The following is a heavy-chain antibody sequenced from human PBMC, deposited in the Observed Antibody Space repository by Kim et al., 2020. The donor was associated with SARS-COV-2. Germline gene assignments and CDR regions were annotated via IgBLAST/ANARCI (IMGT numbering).Heavy chain of an antibody. CDR2: MSTDGSET. V-gene: IGHV3-30-3*01. D-gene: IGHD3-22*01. J-gene: IGHJ4*02. CDR3: AKAGKNEHYYQSPFES. CDR1: GFSFSSYA. Sequence: GGSLRLSCFASGFSFSSYAMYWVRQSPGRGLEWVALMSTDGSETFYADSVKGRFFISRDSSKSALHMQMNSLRLEDTAVYYWAKAGKNEHYYQSPFESWGQGPLVTVSS.